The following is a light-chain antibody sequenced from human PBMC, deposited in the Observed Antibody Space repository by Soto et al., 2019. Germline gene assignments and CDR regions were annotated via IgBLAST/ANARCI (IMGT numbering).Light chain of an antibody. Sequence: QSVLAQPASVSGSPGQSITISCTGTSSDVGGYNYVSWYQQHPGKAPKLMIYDVSNRPSGVSNRFSGSKSGNTASLTISGLQFEEEAAYYCSSYTSSRKMIFGPVTTVPVL. CDR3: SSYTSSRKMI. J-gene: IGLJ1*01. CDR1: SSDVGGYNY. CDR2: DVS. V-gene: IGLV2-14*01.